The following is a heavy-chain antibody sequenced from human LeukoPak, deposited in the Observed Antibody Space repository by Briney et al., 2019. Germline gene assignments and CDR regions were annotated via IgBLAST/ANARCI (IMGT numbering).Heavy chain of an antibody. D-gene: IGHD1-14*01. J-gene: IGHJ4*02. CDR2: INQDGSER. V-gene: IGHV3-7*01. CDR3: ARDKITGASTNDY. Sequence: GGSLRLSCAASGFSSTNYWMSWVRQAPGMGLEWVAIINQDGSERYYVDSVKGRFTASRDSAKNSLYLQMNSLRVEDTAVYYCARDKITGASTNDYWGQGTLVTVSS. CDR1: GFSSTNYW.